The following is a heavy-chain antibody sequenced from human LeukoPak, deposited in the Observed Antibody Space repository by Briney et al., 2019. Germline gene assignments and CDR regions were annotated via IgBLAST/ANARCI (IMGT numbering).Heavy chain of an antibody. CDR2: ISSSSSYI. V-gene: IGHV3-21*01. Sequence: GGSLRLSCAASGFTFSSYSMNWVRQAPGRGLEWVSSISSSSSYIYYADSVKGRFTISRDNTKNSLYLQMNSLRAEDTAVYYCAELGITMIGGVWGKGTTVTISS. D-gene: IGHD3-10*02. CDR1: GFTFSSYS. CDR3: AELGITMIGGV. J-gene: IGHJ6*04.